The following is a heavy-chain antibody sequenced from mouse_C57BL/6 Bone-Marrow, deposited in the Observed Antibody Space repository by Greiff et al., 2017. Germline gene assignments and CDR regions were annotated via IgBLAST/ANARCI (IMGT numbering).Heavy chain of an antibody. D-gene: IGHD2-5*01. J-gene: IGHJ1*03. Sequence: EVQLQQSGAELVRPGASVKLSCTASGFNIKDDYMHWVKQRPEQGLEWIGWIDPENGDTEYASKFQGKATITADTSSNTAYLQLSSLTSEDTAVYYCTILYSNYGYFDVWGTGTTVTVSS. CDR1: GFNIKDDY. CDR3: TILYSNYGYFDV. CDR2: IDPENGDT. V-gene: IGHV14-4*01.